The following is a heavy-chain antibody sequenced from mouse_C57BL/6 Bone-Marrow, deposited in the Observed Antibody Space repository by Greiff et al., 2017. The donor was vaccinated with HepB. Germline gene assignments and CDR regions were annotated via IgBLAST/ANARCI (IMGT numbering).Heavy chain of an antibody. CDR2: ISNLAYSI. D-gene: IGHD1-1*01. CDR1: GFTFSDYG. CDR3: ARLGGSSPYYYAMDY. Sequence: DVHLVESGGGLVQPGGSLKLSCAASGFTFSDYGMAWVRQAPRKGPEWVAFISNLAYSIYYADTVTGRFTISRENAKNTLYLEMSSLRSEDTAMYYCARLGGSSPYYYAMDYWGQGTSVTVSS. J-gene: IGHJ4*01. V-gene: IGHV5-15*01.